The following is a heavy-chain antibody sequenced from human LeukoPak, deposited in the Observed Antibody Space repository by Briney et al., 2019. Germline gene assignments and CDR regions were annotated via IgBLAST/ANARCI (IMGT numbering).Heavy chain of an antibody. CDR1: GGSFSGYY. CDR2: INHSGST. J-gene: IGHJ6*02. D-gene: IGHD6-19*01. Sequence: PSETLSLTCAVYGGSFSGYYWSWIRQPPGKGLEWIGEINHSGSTNYNPSLKSRVTIPVDTSKNQFSLKLSSVTAADTAVYYCARAALSTQYSSGWYGYSIYYYYYGMDVWGQGTTVTVSS. V-gene: IGHV4-34*01. CDR3: ARAALSTQYSSGWYGYSIYYYYYGMDV.